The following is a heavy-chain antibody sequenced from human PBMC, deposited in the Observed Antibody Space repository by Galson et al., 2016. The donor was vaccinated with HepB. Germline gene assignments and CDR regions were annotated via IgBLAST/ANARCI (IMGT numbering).Heavy chain of an antibody. CDR3: GRPSSVVNDSPHDY. J-gene: IGHJ4*02. CDR2: IYPGDSDT. V-gene: IGHV5-51*01. CDR1: GYSFSSYW. D-gene: IGHD6-6*01. Sequence: QSGAEVKKPGESLKISCECSGYSFSSYWIAWVRQMPGKGLEWMASIYPGDSDTVYSPSFQGQVTISADKSISTAYLQWSSLKASDTAMYYCGRPSSVVNDSPHDYWGQGTLVTVSS.